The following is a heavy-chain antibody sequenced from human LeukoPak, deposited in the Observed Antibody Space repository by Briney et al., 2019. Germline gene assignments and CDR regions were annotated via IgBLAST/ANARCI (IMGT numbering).Heavy chain of an antibody. CDR3: ATRSSGWKFEY. CDR1: GGSISTSSYY. J-gene: IGHJ4*02. V-gene: IGHV4-39*01. Sequence: PSETLSLTCTVSGGSISTSSYYWGWIRQPPGKGLEWIGNIYYSGSTYYNPSLKSRLTISVDKAKNQFSLKLSSVTAADTAVYYCATRSSGWKFEYWGQGTLVTVSS. D-gene: IGHD6-19*01. CDR2: IYYSGST.